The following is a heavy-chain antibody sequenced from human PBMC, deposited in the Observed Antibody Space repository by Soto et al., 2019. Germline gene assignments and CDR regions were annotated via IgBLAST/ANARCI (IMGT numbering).Heavy chain of an antibody. Sequence: QVQLQQWGAGLVKPSETLSLSCAVYGQSFSGHSWAWIRQPPGKGLEWIGEINESGSTYYNPSLKRRVTISADTSQNQFSLKLSSVSAADTAAYFCARGSGIVALPGELEDVNYDYWGQGTLVNVS. V-gene: IGHV4-34*01. CDR2: INESGST. CDR3: ARGSGIVALPGELEDVNYDY. J-gene: IGHJ4*02. D-gene: IGHD1-1*01. CDR1: GQSFSGHS.